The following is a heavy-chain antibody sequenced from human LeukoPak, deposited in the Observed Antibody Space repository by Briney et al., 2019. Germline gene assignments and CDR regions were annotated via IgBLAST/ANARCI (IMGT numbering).Heavy chain of an antibody. CDR3: ARGYCSSTSCYPFDY. D-gene: IGHD2-2*01. J-gene: IGHJ4*02. CDR2: INPNSGGT. V-gene: IGHV1-2*02. CDR1: GYTFTCYY. Sequence: ASVKVSCKASGYTFTCYYMHWVRQAPGQGLEWMGWINPNSGGTNYAQKFQGRVTMTRDTSIRTAYMELSRLRSDDTAVYSCARGYCSSTSCYPFDYWGQGTLVTVSS.